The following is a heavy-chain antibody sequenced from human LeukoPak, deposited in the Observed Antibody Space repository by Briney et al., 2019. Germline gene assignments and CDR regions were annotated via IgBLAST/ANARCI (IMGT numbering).Heavy chain of an antibody. CDR2: ISAYNGNT. V-gene: IGHV1-18*04. CDR1: GYTFTGYY. J-gene: IGHJ4*02. CDR3: ARGIVGSYRRGLDY. Sequence: ASVKVSCKASGYTFTGYYMHWVRQAPGQGLEWMGWISAYNGNTNYAQKLQGRVTMTTDTSTSTAYMELRSLRSDDTAVYYCARGIVGSYRRGLDYWGQGTLVTVSS. D-gene: IGHD1-26*01.